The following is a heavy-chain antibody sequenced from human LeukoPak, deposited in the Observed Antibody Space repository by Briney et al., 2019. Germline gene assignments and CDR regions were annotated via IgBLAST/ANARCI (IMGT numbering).Heavy chain of an antibody. J-gene: IGHJ5*02. CDR3: ASLAADCSGGSCFNWFDP. CDR2: IYYSGST. V-gene: IGHV4-39*01. CDR1: GGTISSSSYY. D-gene: IGHD2-15*01. Sequence: SETLSLTCTVSGGTISSSSYYWGWIRQPPGKGLEWIGSIYYSGSTYYNPSLKSRVTISVDTSKNQFSLKLSSVTAADTAVYYCASLAADCSGGSCFNWFDPWGQGTLVTVSS.